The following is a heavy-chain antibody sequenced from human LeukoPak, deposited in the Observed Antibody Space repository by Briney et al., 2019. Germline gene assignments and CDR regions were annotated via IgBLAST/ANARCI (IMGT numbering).Heavy chain of an antibody. V-gene: IGHV4-39*01. CDR1: GGSISSSSYY. D-gene: IGHD3-22*01. Sequence: PSETLSLTCTVPGGSISSSSYYWGWIRQPPGKGLEWIGSIYYSGSTYYNPSLKSRVTISVDTSKNQFSLKLSSVTAADTAVYYCARLLHDNRGYYYFDFWGQGTLVTVSS. CDR2: IYYSGST. CDR3: ARLLHDNRGYYYFDF. J-gene: IGHJ4*02.